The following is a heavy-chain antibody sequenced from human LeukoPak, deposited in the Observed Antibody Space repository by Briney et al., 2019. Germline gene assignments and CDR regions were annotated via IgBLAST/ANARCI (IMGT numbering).Heavy chain of an antibody. J-gene: IGHJ6*02. D-gene: IGHD2-2*01. CDR3: AREQVVVGRGYYGMDV. Sequence: GGSLRLSCAASGFTFRSHAMSWVRQAPGKGLEWVSVMYSGGSTFYGDSVKGRFTISRDNSMNTLYLQMNSLRVDDTAVYYCAREQVVVGRGYYGMDVWGQGTTVTVSS. V-gene: IGHV3-66*01. CDR1: GFTFRSHA. CDR2: MYSGGST.